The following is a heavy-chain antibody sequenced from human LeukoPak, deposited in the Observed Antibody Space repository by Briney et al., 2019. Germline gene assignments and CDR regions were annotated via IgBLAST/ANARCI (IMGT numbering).Heavy chain of an antibody. V-gene: IGHV3-23*01. Sequence: PGGSLRLSCAASGFTFSSYAMSWVRQAPGKGLEWVSAISGSGGSTYYADSVKGRFTISRDNSKDTLYLQMNSLRAEDTAVYYCAKEVDYIAVAGNYSDYWGQGTLVTVSS. D-gene: IGHD6-19*01. CDR2: ISGSGGST. CDR1: GFTFSSYA. J-gene: IGHJ4*02. CDR3: AKEVDYIAVAGNYSDY.